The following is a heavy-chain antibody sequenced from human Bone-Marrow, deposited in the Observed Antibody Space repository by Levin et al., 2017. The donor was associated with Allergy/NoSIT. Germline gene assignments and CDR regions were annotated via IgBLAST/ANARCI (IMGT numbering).Heavy chain of an antibody. D-gene: IGHD3-9*01. Sequence: NASETLSLTCTVSGGSISRGRHYWGWIRQPPGKGLEWIGAIYFDGTTYYNPSLRSRVTILVDTSKNQFSLKVNSVTAADTAVFFCYHILLVPAPGRGYYGMGVWGQGTAVTVSS. V-gene: IGHV4-39*01. CDR1: GGSISRGRHY. CDR2: IYFDGTT. J-gene: IGHJ6*02. CDR3: YHILLVPAPGRGYYGMGV.